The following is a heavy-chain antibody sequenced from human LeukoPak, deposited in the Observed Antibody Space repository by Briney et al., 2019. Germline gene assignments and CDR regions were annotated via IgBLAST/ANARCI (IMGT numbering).Heavy chain of an antibody. D-gene: IGHD5-24*01. J-gene: IGHJ4*02. CDR2: ITNDGSST. Sequence: PGGSLRLSCAASGLTFSSHWMHWVRQAPGKGLVWVSRITNDGSSTTYADSVKGRFTISRDNAKNMLYLQVNSLRAEDTAVYYCARDQSLFGDGYPTFDYWGQGTLVTVSS. CDR3: ARDQSLFGDGYPTFDY. CDR1: GLTFSSHW. V-gene: IGHV3-74*01.